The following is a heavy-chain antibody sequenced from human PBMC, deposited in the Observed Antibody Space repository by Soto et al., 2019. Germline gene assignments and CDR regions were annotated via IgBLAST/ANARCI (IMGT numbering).Heavy chain of an antibody. CDR3: SSDRPDTDIGWFV. V-gene: IGHV1-58*02. CDR2: IVVYSGQT. D-gene: IGHD2-15*01. J-gene: IGHJ6*02. CDR1: GFDFISSG. Sequence: SVKVSCKASGFDFISSGRQWVRQARGQRLEWIGWIVVYSGQTHYEQKFQDRVTITRDTSTGTAYIEMTSLSSEDTAVYYCSSDRPDTDIGWFVWGQGTTVAVSS.